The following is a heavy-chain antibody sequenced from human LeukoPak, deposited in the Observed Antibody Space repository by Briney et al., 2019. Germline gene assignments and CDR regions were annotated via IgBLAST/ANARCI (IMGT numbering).Heavy chain of an antibody. Sequence: SETLSLTCSVSGVSISSYYWTWIRQSAGKGLEWIGRMFTSGSTKYSPSFESRVTMSRDASKSQFSLRLNSVTAADTAIYYCARIYSRGWSLDSWGPGTLVTVSS. D-gene: IGHD6-13*01. CDR3: ARIYSRGWSLDS. CDR1: GVSISSYY. V-gene: IGHV4-4*07. J-gene: IGHJ4*02. CDR2: MFTSGST.